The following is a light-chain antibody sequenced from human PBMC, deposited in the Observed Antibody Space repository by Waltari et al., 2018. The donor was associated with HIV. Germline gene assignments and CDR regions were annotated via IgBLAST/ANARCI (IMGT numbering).Light chain of an antibody. CDR3: CSYTSTSTVYV. J-gene: IGLJ1*01. V-gene: IGLV2-14*03. CDR2: AVS. CDR1: SSDVGGYNS. Sequence: QSALTQPASVSGSPGQSITISCPGTSSDVGGYNSVSWYQLHPGKAHKLIIYAVSNRPSGVSNRFSRSESDNTASLIISGLQAEDEADYYCCSYTSTSTVYVFGTGTEVTVL.